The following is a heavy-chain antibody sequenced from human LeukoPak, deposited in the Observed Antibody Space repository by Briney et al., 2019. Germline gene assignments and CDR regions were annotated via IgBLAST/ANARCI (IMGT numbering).Heavy chain of an antibody. CDR2: INAGNGNT. J-gene: IGHJ4*02. D-gene: IGHD6-19*01. CDR1: GYTFTTYA. Sequence: GASVKVSYKASGYTFTTYAMHWVRQAPGQRLEWMGWINAGNGNTKYSQKFQGRVTITRDTSASTAYMELSSLRSEDTAVYYCARDLEQFGGWFDYWGQGTLVTVSS. CDR3: ARDLEQFGGWFDY. V-gene: IGHV1-3*01.